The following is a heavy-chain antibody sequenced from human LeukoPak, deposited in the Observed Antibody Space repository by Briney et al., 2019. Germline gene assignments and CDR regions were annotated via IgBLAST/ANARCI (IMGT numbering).Heavy chain of an antibody. D-gene: IGHD6-19*01. CDR2: IYHSEKT. Sequence: SETLSLTCTLSSHSLNSGYYWGSIRQPQGNGLGGISIIYHSEKTYYTPSLKSLPTISIATSTSQFSQNLTSVTAADTAVYYCARHSSGWPESWFDPWGQGTLVTVSS. V-gene: IGHV4-38-2*02. CDR1: SHSLNSGYY. J-gene: IGHJ5*02. CDR3: ARHSSGWPESWFDP.